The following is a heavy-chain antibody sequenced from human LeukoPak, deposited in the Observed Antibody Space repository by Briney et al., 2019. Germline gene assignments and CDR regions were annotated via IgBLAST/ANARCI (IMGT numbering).Heavy chain of an antibody. D-gene: IGHD6-19*01. J-gene: IGHJ4*02. CDR3: TRGPTLIGVAGTWPLDD. V-gene: IGHV3-21*01. CDR2: ISSASAYR. Sequence: GGSLRLSCAASGFTFSSYRMHWVRQAPGKGLEWVSSISSASAYRYYADSVKGRFTISRDNAKNSLHLQMNSLRAEDSAVYYCTRGPTLIGVAGTWPLDDWGQGTLVTVSS. CDR1: GFTFSSYR.